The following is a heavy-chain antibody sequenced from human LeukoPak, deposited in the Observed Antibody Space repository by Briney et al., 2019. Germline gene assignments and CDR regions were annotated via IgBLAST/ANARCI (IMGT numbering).Heavy chain of an antibody. J-gene: IGHJ5*02. CDR2: ISAYNGNT. V-gene: IGHV1-18*04. D-gene: IGHD2-15*01. Sequence: ASVRVSCKASGYTFTSYYMHWGRQAPGQGLEWMGWISAYNGNTNYAQKLQGRVTMTTDTSTSTAYMELRSLRSDDTAVYYCARGPSGYCSSGSCYQIANKWFDPWGQGTLVTVSS. CDR1: GYTFTSYY. CDR3: ARGPSGYCSSGSCYQIANKWFDP.